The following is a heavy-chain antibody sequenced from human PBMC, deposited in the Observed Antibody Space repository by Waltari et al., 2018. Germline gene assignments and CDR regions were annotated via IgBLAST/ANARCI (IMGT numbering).Heavy chain of an antibody. CDR2: IKQDGSEK. D-gene: IGHD6-19*01. Sequence: MSWVRQAPGKGLEWVANIKQDGSEKYYVDSVKGRFTISRDNAKNSLYLQMNSLRAEDTAVYYCARGGSSGWPFDYWGQGTLVTVSS. J-gene: IGHJ4*02. V-gene: IGHV3-7*01. CDR3: ARGGSSGWPFDY.